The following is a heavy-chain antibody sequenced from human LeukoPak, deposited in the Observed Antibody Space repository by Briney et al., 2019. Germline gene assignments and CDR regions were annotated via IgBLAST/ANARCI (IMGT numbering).Heavy chain of an antibody. CDR2: INPNSGGT. Sequence: GASVKVSCKASGYTFTGYYMHWVRQAPGQGLEWMGRINPNSGGTNYAQKFQGRVTMTRDTSISTAYMELSRLRSDDTAVYHCARVDYDSSGYYFDYWGQGTLVTVSS. CDR3: ARVDYDSSGYYFDY. D-gene: IGHD3-22*01. J-gene: IGHJ4*02. V-gene: IGHV1-2*06. CDR1: GYTFTGYY.